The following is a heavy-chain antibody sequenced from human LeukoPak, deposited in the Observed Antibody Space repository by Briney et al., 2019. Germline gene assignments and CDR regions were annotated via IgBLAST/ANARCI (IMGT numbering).Heavy chain of an antibody. CDR3: AKDGGLWVSAHWGDS. V-gene: IGHV3-23*01. Sequence: GGSLRLSCTASGFTLSSYTMTWVRQAPGKGLKWVSTITTGDGNTYYADSVKGRFTVSRDDSKNTLYLQMNSLRAEDTAVYYCAKDGGLWVSAHWGDSWGRGTLVTVSS. J-gene: IGHJ4*02. CDR2: ITTGDGNT. D-gene: IGHD7-27*01. CDR1: GFTLSSYT.